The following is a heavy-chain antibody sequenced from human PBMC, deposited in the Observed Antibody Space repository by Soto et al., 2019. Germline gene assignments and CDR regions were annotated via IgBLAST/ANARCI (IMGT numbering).Heavy chain of an antibody. CDR2: IYPGDSDT. CDR1: GYNFSHFW. Sequence: EVQLVQSGAEVTKPGESLKISCQGSGYNFSHFWIAWLRQMPGKGLEWMGIIYPGDSDTRYSPSFQGHVTISADKSISTAYMQWSSLKASDSAIFFCARESALGGSLDSWGQGTLVTVSS. J-gene: IGHJ4*02. CDR3: ARESALGGSLDS. D-gene: IGHD1-26*01. V-gene: IGHV5-51*01.